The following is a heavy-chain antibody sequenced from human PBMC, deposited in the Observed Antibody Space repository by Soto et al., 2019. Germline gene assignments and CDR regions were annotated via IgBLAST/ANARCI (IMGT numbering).Heavy chain of an antibody. J-gene: IGHJ4*02. Sequence: PGESLKISCKGSGYSFTSYWISWVRQIPGKGLGGMGGIDLRDSYTNYSPSFQGHVTISADKSISTAYLQWISLKASESPMYYCARVQGPVDYWRQRTLVTVSS. V-gene: IGHV5-10-1*01. CDR1: GYSFTSYW. CDR3: ARVQGPVDY. CDR2: IDLRDSYT.